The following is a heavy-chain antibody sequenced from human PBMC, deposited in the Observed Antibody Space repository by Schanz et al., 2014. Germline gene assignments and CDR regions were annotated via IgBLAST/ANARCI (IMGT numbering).Heavy chain of an antibody. CDR2: ISGSGGST. D-gene: IGHD6-13*01. Sequence: EVQLVESGGCLVQPGGSLRLSCAASGFTFSSYAMSWVRQAPGKGLEWVSVISGSGGSTYYADSVKGRFTISRDNSKNTLYLLMNSLRAEDTAVYYCAKDYSSTWAEDAFDIWGQGTMVTVSS. CDR1: GFTFSSYA. CDR3: AKDYSSTWAEDAFDI. V-gene: IGHV3-23*04. J-gene: IGHJ3*02.